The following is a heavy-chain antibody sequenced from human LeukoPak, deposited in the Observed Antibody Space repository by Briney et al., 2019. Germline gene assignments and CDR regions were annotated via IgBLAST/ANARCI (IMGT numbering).Heavy chain of an antibody. Sequence: PSETLSLTCAVYGGSFSGYYWSWIRQPPGKGLEWIGEINHSGSTNYNPSLKSRVTISVDTSKNQFSLKLSSVTAADTAVYYCARRYTITMVRGVRKGYFDYWGQGTLVTVSS. J-gene: IGHJ4*02. CDR3: ARRYTITMVRGVRKGYFDY. CDR1: GGSFSGYY. V-gene: IGHV4-34*01. D-gene: IGHD3-10*01. CDR2: INHSGST.